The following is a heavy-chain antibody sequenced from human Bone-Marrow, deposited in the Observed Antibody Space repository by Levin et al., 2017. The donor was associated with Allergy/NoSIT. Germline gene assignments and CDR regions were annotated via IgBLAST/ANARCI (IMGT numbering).Heavy chain of an antibody. CDR2: VGAGETI. J-gene: IGHJ4*02. CDR3: ARMKAQIDF. CDR1: GFNFGDYY. V-gene: IGHV3-11*01. Sequence: GGSLRLSCATSGFNFGDYYMTWIRQAPGKGLECVSFVGAGETIYYADSVKGRFTISRDNVKKSLFLQMNSLRADDTAVYYCARMKAQIDFWGQGTLVTVSS.